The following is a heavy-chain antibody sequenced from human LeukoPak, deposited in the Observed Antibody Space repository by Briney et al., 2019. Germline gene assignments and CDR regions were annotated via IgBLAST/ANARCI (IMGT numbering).Heavy chain of an antibody. J-gene: IGHJ6*03. CDR2: IYYSGST. V-gene: IGHV4-59*01. CDR3: ARVFDSGSQAYFYYMDV. Sequence: SETLSLTCTVSGGSISSYYWSWIRQPPGKGLEWIGYIYYSGSTNYNHSLKSRVTISVDTSKNQFSLKLSSVTAADTAVYYCARVFDSGSQAYFYYMDVWGKGTTVTISS. D-gene: IGHD3-10*01. CDR1: GGSISSYY.